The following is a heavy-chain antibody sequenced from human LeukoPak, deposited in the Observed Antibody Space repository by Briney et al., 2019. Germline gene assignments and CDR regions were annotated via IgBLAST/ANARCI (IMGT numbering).Heavy chain of an antibody. CDR2: IIPIFGTA. CDR3: ARVPTVTTDYYYYMDV. J-gene: IGHJ6*03. V-gene: IGHV1-69*13. CDR1: GYTFTSYG. D-gene: IGHD4-11*01. Sequence: GASVKVSCKASGYTFTSYGISWVRQAPGQGLEWMGGIIPIFGTANYAQKFQGRVTITADEPTSTAYMELSSLRSEDTAVYYCARVPTVTTDYYYYMDVWGKGTTVTVSS.